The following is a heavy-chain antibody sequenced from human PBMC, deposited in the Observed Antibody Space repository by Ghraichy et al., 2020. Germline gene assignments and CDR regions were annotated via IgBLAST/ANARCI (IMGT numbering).Heavy chain of an antibody. CDR3: AKDVDIVATPRFDS. D-gene: IGHD5-12*01. CDR2: ISGGGHNT. V-gene: IGHV3-23*01. CDR1: GFTFSNYA. Sequence: GGSLRLSCEAAGFTFSNYAMTWVRQAPGRGLEWVSTISGGGHNTYFADSVRGRFTISRDNSKNTLYLQMNSLRADDTAVYYCAKDVDIVATPRFDSWGQGTLVTVSS. J-gene: IGHJ5*01.